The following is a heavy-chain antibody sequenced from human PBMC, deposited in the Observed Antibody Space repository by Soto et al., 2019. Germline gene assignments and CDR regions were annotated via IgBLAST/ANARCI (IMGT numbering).Heavy chain of an antibody. V-gene: IGHV1-18*01. CDR3: ALGVADY. CDR2: ISAYDGNT. Sequence: ASVKVSCKASGYTFTNYVISWVRQAPGQGLEWMGWISAYDGNTNYAQKLQGRVTMTADKSTSTAYMELSSLRSEDTAVYYCALGVADYWGQGTLVTVSS. CDR1: GYTFTNYV. J-gene: IGHJ4*02. D-gene: IGHD2-21*01.